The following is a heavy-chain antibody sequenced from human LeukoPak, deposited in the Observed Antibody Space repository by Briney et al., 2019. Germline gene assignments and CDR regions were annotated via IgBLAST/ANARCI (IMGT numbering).Heavy chain of an antibody. CDR2: ISSSGGST. V-gene: IGHV3-23*01. CDR3: AKGKGAYCDGDCSSRIFDY. D-gene: IGHD2-21*02. Sequence: GGSLRLSCAASGFTFSSYAMSWVRQTPGKGLEWVSVISSSGGSTYGAASVKGRFTISRDNSKNTLYLQMNSLRAEDTALYYCAKGKGAYCDGDCSSRIFDYWGQGILVTVSS. J-gene: IGHJ4*02. CDR1: GFTFSSYA.